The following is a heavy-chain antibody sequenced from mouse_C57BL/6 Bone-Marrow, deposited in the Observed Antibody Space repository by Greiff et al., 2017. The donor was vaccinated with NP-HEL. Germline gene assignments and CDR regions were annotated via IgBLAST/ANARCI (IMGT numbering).Heavy chain of an antibody. CDR2: IDPSDSYT. D-gene: IGHD1-1*01. J-gene: IGHJ2*01. CDR1: GYTFTSYW. V-gene: IGHV1-69*01. CDR3: ARGFITTVVAYYFDY. Sequence: QVQLKQPGAELVMPGASVKLSCKASGYTFTSYWMHWVKQRPGQGLEWIGEIDPSDSYTNYNQKFKGKSTLTVDKSSSTAYMQLSSLTSEDSAVYYCARGFITTVVAYYFDYWGQGTTLTVSS.